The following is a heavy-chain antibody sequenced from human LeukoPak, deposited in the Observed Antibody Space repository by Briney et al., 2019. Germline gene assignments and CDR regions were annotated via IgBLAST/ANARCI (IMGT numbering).Heavy chain of an antibody. CDR3: GRAWIAVSGPGTSDY. V-gene: IGHV1-18*01. CDR1: GYTFISYG. D-gene: IGHD6-19*01. CDR2: ISPHNGNT. Sequence: ASVKVSCKASGYTFISYGINWVRQAPGQGLEWMGWISPHNGNTNYAQKLQGRVTMTTDTSTRTAYMEVRSLRSADAAVYCGGRAWIAVSGPGTSDYWGQGTLVMVSS. J-gene: IGHJ4*02.